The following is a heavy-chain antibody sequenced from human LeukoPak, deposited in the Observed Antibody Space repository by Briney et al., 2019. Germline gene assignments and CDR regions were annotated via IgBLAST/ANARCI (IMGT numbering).Heavy chain of an antibody. CDR3: ARGYCSGITFFVDF. Sequence: GGSLRLSCAASGFTFSSYAMHWVRQAPGKGLEYVSAIRTNGVATHYANSVKGRFTISRDNSKNTLYLQMGSLRAEDMAVYYCARGYCSGITFFVDFWGQGTLVTVSS. D-gene: IGHD2-15*01. CDR2: IRTNGVAT. J-gene: IGHJ4*02. V-gene: IGHV3-64*01. CDR1: GFTFSSYA.